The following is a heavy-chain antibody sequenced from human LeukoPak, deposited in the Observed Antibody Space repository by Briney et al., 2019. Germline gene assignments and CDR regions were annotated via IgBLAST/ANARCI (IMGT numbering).Heavy chain of an antibody. Sequence: PGGSLRLSCAASGFTFSSYAMHWVRQAPGKGLEWVAVISYDGSNKYYADSVKGRFTISRDNSKNTLYLQVNSLRAEDTAVYYCARDGGYSSSYQDYWGQGTLVTVSS. CDR3: ARDGGYSSSYQDY. J-gene: IGHJ4*02. V-gene: IGHV3-30-3*01. CDR2: ISYDGSNK. D-gene: IGHD6-13*01. CDR1: GFTFSSYA.